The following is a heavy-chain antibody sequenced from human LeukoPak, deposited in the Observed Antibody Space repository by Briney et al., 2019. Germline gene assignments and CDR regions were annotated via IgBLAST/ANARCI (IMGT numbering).Heavy chain of an antibody. CDR3: AKGTYYCGSGSYPPNYYYYGMDV. J-gene: IGHJ6*02. Sequence: PGRSLRLSCAASGFTFDDYAMHWVRQAPGKGLEWVSGISWNSGSIGYADSVKGRFTISRDNAKNSLYLQMNSLRAEDTALYYCAKGTYYCGSGSYPPNYYYYGMDVWGQGTTVTVSS. CDR1: GFTFDDYA. V-gene: IGHV3-9*01. D-gene: IGHD3-10*01. CDR2: ISWNSGSI.